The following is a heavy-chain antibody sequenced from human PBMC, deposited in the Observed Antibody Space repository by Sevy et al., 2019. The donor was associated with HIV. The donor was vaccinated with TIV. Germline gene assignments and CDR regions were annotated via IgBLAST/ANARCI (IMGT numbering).Heavy chain of an antibody. CDR3: ARGSFCSSASCYSGGYHY. CDR1: GFTFSSYW. D-gene: IGHD2-2*01. V-gene: IGHV3-7*01. Sequence: GGSLRLSCAASGFTFSSYWLNWVRQAPGKGLEWVANIKKDGSERYYVDSVKGRFTISRANAKNSLYLQMNSLRAEDTAVYYCARGSFCSSASCYSGGYHYWGQGTLVTVSS. J-gene: IGHJ4*02. CDR2: IKKDGSER.